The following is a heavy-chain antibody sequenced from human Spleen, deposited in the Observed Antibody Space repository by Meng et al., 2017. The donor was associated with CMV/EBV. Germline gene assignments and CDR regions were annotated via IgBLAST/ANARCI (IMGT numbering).Heavy chain of an antibody. CDR1: GFTFSSYE. V-gene: IGHV3-48*03. Sequence: GGSLRLSCAASGFTFSSYEMNWVRQAPGKGLEWVSYISSSGSTIYYADSVKGRFTISRDNAKNSMYLQMNSLRAEDTAVYYCARAVSGSYFVRGAVSDYWGQGTLVTVSS. J-gene: IGHJ4*02. D-gene: IGHD1-26*01. CDR3: ARAVSGSYFVRGAVSDY. CDR2: ISSSGSTI.